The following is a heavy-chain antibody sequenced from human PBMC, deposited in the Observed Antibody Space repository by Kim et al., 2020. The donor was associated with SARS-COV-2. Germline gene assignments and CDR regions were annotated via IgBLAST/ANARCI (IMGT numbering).Heavy chain of an antibody. V-gene: IGHV4-59*01. J-gene: IGHJ5*02. Sequence: SETLSLTCTVSGGSISSYYWSWIRQPPGKGLEWIGYIYYSGSTNYNPSLKSRVTISVDTSKNQFSLKLSSVTAADTAVYYCARATIFGVGENWFDPWGQGTLVTVSS. D-gene: IGHD3-3*01. CDR3: ARATIFGVGENWFDP. CDR2: IYYSGST. CDR1: GGSISSYY.